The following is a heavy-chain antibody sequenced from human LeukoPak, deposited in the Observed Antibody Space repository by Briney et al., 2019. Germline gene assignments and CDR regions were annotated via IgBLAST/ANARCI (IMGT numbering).Heavy chain of an antibody. CDR2: IRSKAYGGTT. J-gene: IGHJ4*02. V-gene: IGHV3-49*04. CDR1: GFTFGDYA. Sequence: PGGSLRLPCTASGFTFGDYAMSWVRQAPGKGLEWVGFIRSKAYGGTTEYAASVKGRFTISRDDSKSIAYLQMNSLKTEDTAVYYCTRDRGLTIFDYFDYWGQGTLVTVSS. D-gene: IGHD3-3*01. CDR3: TRDRGLTIFDYFDY.